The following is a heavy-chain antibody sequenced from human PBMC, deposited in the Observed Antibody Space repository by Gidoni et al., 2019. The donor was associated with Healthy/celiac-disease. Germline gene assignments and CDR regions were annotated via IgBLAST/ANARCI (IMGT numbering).Heavy chain of an antibody. V-gene: IGHV4-59*01. Sequence: QVQLQESGPGLVKPSETLSLTCTVSGGSISSSYWSWIRQPPGKGLEWIGYIYYSGSTNYNPSLKSRVTISVDTSKNQFSLKLSSVTAADTAVYYCARDMYYYGSGSYYPSYYYYYGMDVWGQGTTVTVSS. D-gene: IGHD3-10*01. CDR3: ARDMYYYGSGSYYPSYYYYYGMDV. CDR2: IYYSGST. J-gene: IGHJ6*02. CDR1: GGSISSSY.